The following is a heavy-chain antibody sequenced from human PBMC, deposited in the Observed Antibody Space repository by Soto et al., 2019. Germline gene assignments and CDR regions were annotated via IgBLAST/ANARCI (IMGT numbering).Heavy chain of an antibody. CDR3: TTEIPITIFGVVIPDGYY. J-gene: IGHJ4*02. CDR1: GFTFSNAW. Sequence: GGSLRLSCAASGFTFSNAWMSWVRQAPGKGLEWVGRIKSKTDGGTTDYAAPMKGRFTISRDDSKNTLYLQMNSLKTEDTAVYYCTTEIPITIFGVVIPDGYYWGQGTLVTVSS. CDR2: IKSKTDGGTT. D-gene: IGHD3-3*01. V-gene: IGHV3-15*01.